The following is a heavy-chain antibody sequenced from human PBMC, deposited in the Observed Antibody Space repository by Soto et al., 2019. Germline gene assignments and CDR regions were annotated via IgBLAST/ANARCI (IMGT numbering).Heavy chain of an antibody. J-gene: IGHJ4*02. Sequence: EVQLLQYGGGLVQPGGSLRLSCAASGFTYRTTSMSWVRQAPGKGLEWVSAITGGGGQTFYAESVKGRFAISRDNSKNALYLQMNSLRAEDAAIYYCAKEGYIDNNWQADFDFWGQGTLVTVSS. D-gene: IGHD3-9*01. CDR1: GFTYRTTS. CDR2: ITGGGGQT. CDR3: AKEGYIDNNWQADFDF. V-gene: IGHV3-23*01.